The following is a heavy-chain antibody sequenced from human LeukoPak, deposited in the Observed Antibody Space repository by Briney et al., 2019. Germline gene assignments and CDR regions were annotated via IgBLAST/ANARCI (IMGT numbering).Heavy chain of an antibody. CDR1: GGSISSGDYY. J-gene: IGHJ3*02. V-gene: IGHV4-30-4*01. D-gene: IGHD7-27*01. Sequence: PSETLSLTCTVSGGSISSGDYYWSWIRQPPGKGLEWIGYIYYSGSTYYNPSLKSRVTISLDTSKNQFSPRLSSLTAADTAVYYCARDRLSLGAFDIWGQGTMVTVSS. CDR3: ARDRLSLGAFDI. CDR2: IYYSGST.